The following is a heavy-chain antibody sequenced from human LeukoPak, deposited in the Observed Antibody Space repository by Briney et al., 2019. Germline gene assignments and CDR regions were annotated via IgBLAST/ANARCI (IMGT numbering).Heavy chain of an antibody. CDR1: GGSFSGYY. V-gene: IGHV4-4*07. CDR2: IYTSGST. D-gene: IGHD3-3*01. CDR3: ARDGLTIFGVVIRGAFDI. Sequence: SETLSLTCAVYGGSFSGYYWSWIRQPAGKGLEWIGRIYTSGSTNYNPSLKSRVTMSVDTSKNQFSLKLSSVTAADTAVYYCARDGLTIFGVVIRGAFDIWGQGTMVTVSS. J-gene: IGHJ3*02.